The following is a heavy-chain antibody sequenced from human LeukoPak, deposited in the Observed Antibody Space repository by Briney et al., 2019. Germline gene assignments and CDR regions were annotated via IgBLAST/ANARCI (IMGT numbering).Heavy chain of an antibody. V-gene: IGHV4-39*01. CDR2: IYYSGST. D-gene: IGHD2-15*01. CDR1: GGSISSSSYY. J-gene: IGHJ4*02. CDR3: ATTTPPVGYCSGGSCYS. Sequence: SETLSLTCTVSGGSISSSSYYWGWIRQPPGKGLEWIGSIYYSGSTYYNPSLKSRVTIPVDTSKNQFSLKLSSVTAADTAVYYCATTTPPVGYCSGGSCYSWGQGTLVTVSS.